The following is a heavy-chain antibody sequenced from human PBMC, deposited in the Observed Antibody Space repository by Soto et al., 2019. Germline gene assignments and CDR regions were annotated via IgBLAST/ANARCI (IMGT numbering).Heavy chain of an antibody. CDR1: GGSFSGYY. J-gene: IGHJ4*02. V-gene: IGHV4-34*01. D-gene: IGHD3-3*01. Sequence: NPSETLSLTCAVYGGSFSGYYWSWIRQPPGKGLEWIGEINHSGSTNYNPSLKSRVTISVDTSKNQFSLKLSSVTAADTAVYYCARGTGLEYYDFWSGYSYGRYYFDYWGQGTLVTVSS. CDR2: INHSGST. CDR3: ARGTGLEYYDFWSGYSYGRYYFDY.